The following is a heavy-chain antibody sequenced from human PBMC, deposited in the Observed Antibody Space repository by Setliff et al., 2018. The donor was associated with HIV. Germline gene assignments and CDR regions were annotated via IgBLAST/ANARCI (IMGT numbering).Heavy chain of an antibody. V-gene: IGHV4-59*08. Sequence: PSETLSLTCTVSGGSITHYWSWMRQAPGKGLEWIGYVHYSGNTDYNPSLKSRVTISVDTSKNQLLLKLTSVTAADTAVYYCARRGLRGSSGSYPYAAFDIWGQGTMVTVS. CDR2: VHYSGNT. D-gene: IGHD3-22*01. J-gene: IGHJ3*02. CDR1: GGSITHY. CDR3: ARRGLRGSSGSYPYAAFDI.